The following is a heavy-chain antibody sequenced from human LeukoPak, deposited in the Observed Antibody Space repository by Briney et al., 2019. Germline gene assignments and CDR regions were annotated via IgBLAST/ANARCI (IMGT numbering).Heavy chain of an antibody. CDR3: ARGLAVAWYGDWFDP. CDR2: TYCRSKWYN. V-gene: IGHV6-1*01. Sequence: SQTLSLTCAISGDSVSSNSAAWNWIRQSPSRGLEWLGRTYCRSKWYNDYAVSVKSRITINPDTSKNQFPLQLNSVTPEDTAVYYCARGLAVAWYGDWFDPWGQGTLVTVSS. CDR1: GDSVSSNSAA. J-gene: IGHJ5*02. D-gene: IGHD6-19*01.